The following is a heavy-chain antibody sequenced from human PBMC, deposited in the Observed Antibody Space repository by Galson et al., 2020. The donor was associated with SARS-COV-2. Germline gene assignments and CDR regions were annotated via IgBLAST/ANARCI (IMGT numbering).Heavy chain of an antibody. CDR3: AKGWMYYYYGMDV. D-gene: IGHD2-2*03. CDR1: GFIFSSYA. Sequence: GGSLRLSCAASGFIFSSYAMHWVRQAPGKGLEWVAVIWYDGSNQYYADSVKGRFIISRDNSKNTLNLQMNSLRAEDTAVYYCAKGWMYYYYGMDVWGQGTTVTVSS. V-gene: IGHV3-33*06. J-gene: IGHJ6*02. CDR2: IWYDGSNQ.